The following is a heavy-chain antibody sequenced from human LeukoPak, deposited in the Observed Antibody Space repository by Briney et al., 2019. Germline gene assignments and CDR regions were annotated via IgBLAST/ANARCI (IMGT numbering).Heavy chain of an antibody. CDR3: ARGAVWGSLVRGDYYYYALDV. J-gene: IGHJ6*04. CDR2: IIPISGTA. D-gene: IGHD3-10*01. CDR1: GGTFSSYA. V-gene: IGHV1-69*13. Sequence: GASVKVSCKASGGTFSSYAISWVRQAPGQGLEWMGGIIPISGTADNAQKFQDRVTITADESTSTAYMEVSSLRSEDTAVYYCARGAVWGSLVRGDYYYYALDVWGKGTTVTVPS.